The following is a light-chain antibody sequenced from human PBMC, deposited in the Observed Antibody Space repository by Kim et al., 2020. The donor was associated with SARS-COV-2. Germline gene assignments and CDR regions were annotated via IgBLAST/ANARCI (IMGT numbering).Light chain of an antibody. CDR3: QQYYSPPLT. CDR2: AAS. CDR1: QGFSNS. Sequence: ATVGDRGILTCRASQGFSNSLAWYQQTPGKAPRLLLYAASKLANGVPSRFSGSGSGTDYTLTITSLQPGDFATYYCQQYYSPPLTFGRGTKVDIK. V-gene: IGKV1-NL1*01. J-gene: IGKJ4*01.